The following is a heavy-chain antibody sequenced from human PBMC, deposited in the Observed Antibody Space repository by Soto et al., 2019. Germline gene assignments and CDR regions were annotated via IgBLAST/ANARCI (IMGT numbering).Heavy chain of an antibody. CDR1: GFTFSDYY. CDR3: ARPRIMITFGGVIAVDYFDY. CDR2: ISSSGSTI. Sequence: GGSLRLSCAASGFTFSDYYMSWIRQAPGKGLEWVSYISSSGSTIYYADSVKGRFTISRDNAKNSLYLQMNSLRAEDTAVYYCARPRIMITFGGVIAVDYFDYWGQGTLVTVSS. J-gene: IGHJ4*02. D-gene: IGHD3-16*02. V-gene: IGHV3-11*01.